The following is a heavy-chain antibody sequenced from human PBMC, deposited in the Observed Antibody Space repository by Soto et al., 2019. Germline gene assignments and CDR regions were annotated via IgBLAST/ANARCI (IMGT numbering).Heavy chain of an antibody. CDR1: GGSISSYY. CDR2: IYYSGST. J-gene: IGHJ6*02. V-gene: IGHV4-59*01. CDR3: ARVGGDYDVGNYYYGMDV. Sequence: PSETLSLTCTVSGGSISSYYWSWIRQPPGKGLEWIGYIYYSGSTNYNPSLKSRVTISVDTSKNQFSLKLSSVTAADTAVYYCARVGGDYDVGNYYYGMDVWGQGTTVTVSS. D-gene: IGHD4-17*01.